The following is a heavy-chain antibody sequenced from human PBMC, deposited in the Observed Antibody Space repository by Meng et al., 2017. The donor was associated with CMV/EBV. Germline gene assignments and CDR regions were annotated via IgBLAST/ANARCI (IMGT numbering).Heavy chain of an antibody. CDR1: GGSISSGDYY. D-gene: IGHD3-22*01. Sequence: QVPPRESGPGRVKPSPTLSLTCTVSGGSISSGDYYWSWIRQPPGKGLEWIGYIYYSGSTYYNPSLKSRVTISVDTSKNQFSLKLSSVTAADTAVYYCARAAPDYYDSSGPPDYWGQGTLVTVSS. V-gene: IGHV4-30-4*08. CDR2: IYYSGST. J-gene: IGHJ4*02. CDR3: ARAAPDYYDSSGPPDY.